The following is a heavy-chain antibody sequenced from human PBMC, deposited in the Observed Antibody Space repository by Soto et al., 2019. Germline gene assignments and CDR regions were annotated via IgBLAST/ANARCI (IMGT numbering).Heavy chain of an antibody. CDR2: IIPIFGAA. D-gene: IGHD4-17*01. V-gene: IGHV1-69*12. CDR3: ARVDNGDYEYWFYL. J-gene: IGHJ5*02. Sequence: QVQLVQSGAEVKKPGSSVKVSCKASGGTFSSYAISWVRQAPGQGLEWMGGIIPIFGAANYAQTFQGRVTINEHEATSKDYMELSSLRAEDTAVYYLARVDNGDYEYWFYLWGQGTLVTVCS. CDR1: GGTFSSYA.